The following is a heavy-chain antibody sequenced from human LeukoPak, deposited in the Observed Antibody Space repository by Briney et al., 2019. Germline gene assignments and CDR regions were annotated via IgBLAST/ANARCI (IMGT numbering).Heavy chain of an antibody. CDR3: AATYYDYVWGSLDY. CDR1: GFTFDDYA. CDR2: ISWDGGST. J-gene: IGHJ4*02. D-gene: IGHD3-16*01. V-gene: IGHV3-43D*04. Sequence: GGSLRLSCAASGFTFDDYAMHWVRKAPGKGLEWVSLISWDGGSTYYADSVKGRFTISRDNSKNSLYLQMNSLRAEDTALYYCAATYYDYVWGSLDYWGQGTLVTVSS.